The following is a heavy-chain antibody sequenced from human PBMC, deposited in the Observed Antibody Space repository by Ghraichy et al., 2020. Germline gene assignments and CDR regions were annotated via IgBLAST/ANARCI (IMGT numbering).Heavy chain of an antibody. CDR2: INSDGSST. CDR1: GFSFSRYW. Sequence: GSLRLSCAASGFSFSRYWMHWVRQAPGKGLTWVSRINSDGSSTSYADSVKGRFTISRDNAKNTLYLQMNSLRAEDTAVYYCARPRDPRGTAAVDYWGQGTLVTVSS. D-gene: IGHD6-13*01. V-gene: IGHV3-74*01. J-gene: IGHJ4*02. CDR3: ARPRDPRGTAAVDY.